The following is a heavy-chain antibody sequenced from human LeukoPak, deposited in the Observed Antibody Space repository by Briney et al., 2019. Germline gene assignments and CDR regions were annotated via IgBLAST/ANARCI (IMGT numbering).Heavy chain of an antibody. CDR1: GFIFSSYS. CDR2: ISISSLSI. Sequence: PGGSLRLSCAASGFIFSSYSMNWVRQAPGKGLEWVSSISISSLSIYYADSVKGRFTVSRDNAKNSLYLQMNSLRAEDTAVYYCVRIYCSSTTCHLWGQGTLVTVSS. J-gene: IGHJ4*02. D-gene: IGHD2-2*01. V-gene: IGHV3-21*01. CDR3: VRIYCSSTTCHL.